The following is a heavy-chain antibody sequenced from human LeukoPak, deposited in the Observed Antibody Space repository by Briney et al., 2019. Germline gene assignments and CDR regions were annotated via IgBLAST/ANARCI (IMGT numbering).Heavy chain of an antibody. CDR3: ARDLVVVVPAAENYYYYYGMDV. Sequence: GGSLRLSCAASGFTFSSYSMNWVRQAPGKGLEWVSHISSSSSTIYYADSVKGRFTISRDSAKSSLYLQMNSLRAEDTAVYYCARDLVVVVPAAENYYYYYGMDVWGQGTTVTVSS. CDR2: ISSSSSTI. D-gene: IGHD2-2*01. V-gene: IGHV3-48*01. J-gene: IGHJ6*02. CDR1: GFTFSSYS.